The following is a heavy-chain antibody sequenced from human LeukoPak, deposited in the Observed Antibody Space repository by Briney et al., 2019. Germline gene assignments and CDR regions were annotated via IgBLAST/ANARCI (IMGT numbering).Heavy chain of an antibody. D-gene: IGHD3-10*01. CDR2: IYYSGST. J-gene: IGHJ4*02. Sequence: PSETLSLTCTVSGGSISSYYWSWIRQPPGKGLEWIGYIYYSGSTNYNPSLKSRVTISVDTSKNQFSLKLSSVTAADTAVYYCARESMTMVRGDIIGGYFDYWAREPWSPSPQ. CDR1: GGSISSYY. V-gene: IGHV4-59*01. CDR3: ARESMTMVRGDIIGGYFDY.